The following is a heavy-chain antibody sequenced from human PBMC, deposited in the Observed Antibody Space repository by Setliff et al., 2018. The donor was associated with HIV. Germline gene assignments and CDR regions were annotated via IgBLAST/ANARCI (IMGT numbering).Heavy chain of an antibody. CDR3: ARQFGSGYYFDY. CDR2: INHSGST. CDR1: GGAFNDYY. D-gene: IGHD3-22*01. V-gene: IGHV4-34*01. Sequence: SLTCAVYGGAFNDYYWSWIRQSPGKELEWIGGINHSGSTNYNPSLKSRVAISVDTSKNQFSLKVTSVTAADTALYYCARQFGSGYYFDYWGQATLVTVSS. J-gene: IGHJ4*02.